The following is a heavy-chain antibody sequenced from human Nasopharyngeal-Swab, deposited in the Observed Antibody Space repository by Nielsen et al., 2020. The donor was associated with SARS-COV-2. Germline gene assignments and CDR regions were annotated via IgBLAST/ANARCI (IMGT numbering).Heavy chain of an antibody. CDR2: ISGSGGST. D-gene: IGHD2-2*01. Sequence: GESLKISCAASGFTFSSYAMSWVRQAPGKGLEWVSAISGSGGSTYYADSVKGRFTISRDNSKNTLYLQMNSLRAEDTAVYYCAIDAGRSIVVVPAASSYWGQGTLVTVSS. V-gene: IGHV3-23*01. J-gene: IGHJ4*02. CDR1: GFTFSSYA. CDR3: AIDAGRSIVVVPAASSY.